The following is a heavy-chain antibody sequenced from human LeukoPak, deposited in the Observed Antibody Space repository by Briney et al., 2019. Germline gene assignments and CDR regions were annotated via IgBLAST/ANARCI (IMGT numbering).Heavy chain of an antibody. CDR1: GYTLTELS. D-gene: IGHD3-9*01. J-gene: IGHJ4*02. V-gene: IGHV1-24*01. CDR3: ARNVLRYFDYFDY. Sequence: ASVKVSCKVSGYTLTELSMHWMRQAPGKGLEWMGGFDPEEGETIYAQKFQGRVSMTEDTSTDTAYMELRSLRSDDTAVYYCARNVLRYFDYFDYWGQGTLVTVSS. CDR2: FDPEEGET.